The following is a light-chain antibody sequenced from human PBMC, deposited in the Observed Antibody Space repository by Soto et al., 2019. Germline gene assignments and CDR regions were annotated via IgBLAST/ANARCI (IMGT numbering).Light chain of an antibody. CDR3: QQASSFPLT. J-gene: IGKJ4*01. CDR2: KTS. Sequence: DLQMTQSPSSVSASVGDRVTITCRASQSISSWLAWYQQKPGKPPRLLIYKTSNLKSGVPSRFSGSGSGTDFTLTINNLQPEDFSTYYCQQASSFPLTFGGGTKVEIK. CDR1: QSISSW. V-gene: IGKV1-12*01.